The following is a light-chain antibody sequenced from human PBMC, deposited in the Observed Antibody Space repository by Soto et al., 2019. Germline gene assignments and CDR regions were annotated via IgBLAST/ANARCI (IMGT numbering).Light chain of an antibody. CDR1: QSVSSN. J-gene: IGKJ1*01. CDR2: AAS. Sequence: EVVMTQSPATLSVSPGERATLYCRASQSVSSNLAWFQQKPGQATRLLIYAASSRAAGIPARFSGSGSGTDFTLTISSLQSEDFGVYYCQQDDNWPRTCGQGTKVEI. CDR3: QQDDNWPRT. V-gene: IGKV3-15*01.